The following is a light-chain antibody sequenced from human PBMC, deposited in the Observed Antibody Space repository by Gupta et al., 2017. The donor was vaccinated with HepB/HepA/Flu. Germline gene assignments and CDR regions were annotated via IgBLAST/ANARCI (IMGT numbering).Light chain of an antibody. CDR2: AAS. V-gene: IGKV1-27*01. CDR1: QGISNY. Sequence: DIQMTQSPSSLSAYVVDRVPITCRASQGISNYLAWYQQKPGKVPKLLIYAASNLQSGVPYRFSGSGSVTDFTLTISSLQPEDVETYYCQKYNSAPLTFGPGTKVEIK. J-gene: IGKJ3*01. CDR3: QKYNSAPLT.